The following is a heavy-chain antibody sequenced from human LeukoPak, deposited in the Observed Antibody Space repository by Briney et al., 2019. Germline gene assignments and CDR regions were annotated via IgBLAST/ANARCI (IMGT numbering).Heavy chain of an antibody. CDR3: ARAAGYYDILTGYYHYMDV. D-gene: IGHD3-9*01. J-gene: IGHJ6*03. CDR1: GGSFSGYF. V-gene: IGHV4-34*01. CDR2: INHNGGT. Sequence: SETLSLTCAVYGGSFSGYFWSWIRQPPGKGLEWIGGINHNGGTYYNPSLKSRVTISVDTSKNQFSLKLSSVTAADTAVYYCARAAGYYDILTGYYHYMDVWGKGTTVTISS.